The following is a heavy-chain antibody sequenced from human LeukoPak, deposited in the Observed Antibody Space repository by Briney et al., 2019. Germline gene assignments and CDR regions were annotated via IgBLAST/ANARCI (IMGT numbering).Heavy chain of an antibody. J-gene: IGHJ6*02. CDR1: GGSISSGDYY. CDR3: ARVTYPYYYYGMDV. CDR2: IYYSGST. D-gene: IGHD1-14*01. V-gene: IGHV4-30-4*01. Sequence: SQTLSLTCTVSGGSISSGDYYWSWIRQPPGKGLEWIGYIYYSGSTYYNPSLKSRVTISVDTSKNQFSLKLSSVTAADTAVYYYARVTYPYYYYGMDVWGQGTTVTVSS.